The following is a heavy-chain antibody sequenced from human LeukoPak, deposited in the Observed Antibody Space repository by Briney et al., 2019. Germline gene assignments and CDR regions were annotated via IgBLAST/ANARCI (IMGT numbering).Heavy chain of an antibody. V-gene: IGHV4-30-2*01. J-gene: IGHJ5*02. Sequence: SQTLSLTCDVSGGSISSGLYSWSWIRQPLGKGLEWIGDIYHTGSTYYNPSLKSRVTISVDTSKNQFSLRLSSVTAADTAVYYCARLQYCSGTSCYWFDPWGQGTLVTVSS. CDR2: IYHTGST. CDR1: GGSISSGLYS. D-gene: IGHD2-2*01. CDR3: ARLQYCSGTSCYWFDP.